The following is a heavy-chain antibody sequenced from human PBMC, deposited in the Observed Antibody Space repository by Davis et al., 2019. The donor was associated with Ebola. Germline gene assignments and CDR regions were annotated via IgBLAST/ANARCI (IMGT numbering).Heavy chain of an antibody. Sequence: GESLKISCAASGFTFSSYGMHWVRQAPGKGLEWVAVIWYDGSNKYYADSVKGRFTISRDNSKNTLYLQMNSLRAEDTAVYYCARDLGYFDWSLYPPGYWGQGTLVTVSS. J-gene: IGHJ4*02. V-gene: IGHV3-33*01. CDR3: ARDLGYFDWSLYPPGY. D-gene: IGHD3-9*01. CDR2: IWYDGSNK. CDR1: GFTFSSYG.